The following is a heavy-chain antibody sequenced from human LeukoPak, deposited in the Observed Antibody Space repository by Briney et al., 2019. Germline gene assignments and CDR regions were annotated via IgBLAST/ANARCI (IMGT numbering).Heavy chain of an antibody. J-gene: IGHJ5*02. CDR1: GYPFTNYG. CDR2: ISTYTGNT. D-gene: IGHD2-2*01. V-gene: IGHV1-18*01. CDR3: ARDFWVRHSAPAPKDL. Sequence: GASVKVSCKASGYPFTNYGISWVRQAPGQGLEWMGWISTYTGNTKYAQRFQGRVIMTTDTSTSTAYMELRSLRSDDTAVFYCARDFWVRHSAPAPKDLWGQGTLATVSS.